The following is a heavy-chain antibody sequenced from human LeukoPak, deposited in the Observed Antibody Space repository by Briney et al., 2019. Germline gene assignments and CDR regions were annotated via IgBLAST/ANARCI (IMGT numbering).Heavy chain of an antibody. CDR3: ARDFEQWLAQTEYYFDY. CDR1: GFTFSSYW. CDR2: IKQDGSEK. J-gene: IGHJ4*02. D-gene: IGHD6-19*01. V-gene: IGHV3-7*01. Sequence: PGGSLRLSCAASGFTFSSYWMTWVRQAPGKGLEWVANIKQDGSEKYYVDSVKGRFTISRDNAKNSLYLQMNSLRAEDTAVYYCARDFEQWLAQTEYYFDYWGQGTLVTVSS.